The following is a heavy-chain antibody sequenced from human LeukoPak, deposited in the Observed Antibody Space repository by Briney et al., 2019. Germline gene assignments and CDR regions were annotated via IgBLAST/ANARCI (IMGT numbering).Heavy chain of an antibody. CDR3: AKDNILSVDTIEAPFDY. CDR2: TSPDEGLK. CDR1: GFTFANYV. J-gene: IGHJ4*02. D-gene: IGHD5-12*01. Sequence: PGRSLRLSCAASGFTFANYVTHWVRQAPGKGLEWVAVTSPDEGLKFYADSVKGRFTISRDNSKNTLYLQMDSLRAEDTAVYYCAKDNILSVDTIEAPFDYWGQGTLVTVSS. V-gene: IGHV3-30*04.